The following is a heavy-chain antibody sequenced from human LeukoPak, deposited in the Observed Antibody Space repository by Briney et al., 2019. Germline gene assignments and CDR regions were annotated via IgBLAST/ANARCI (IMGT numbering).Heavy chain of an antibody. D-gene: IGHD2-2*01. J-gene: IGHJ4*02. Sequence: GSLRLSCAATGFTVSSNSMSWVRQAPGKGLEWVSVIYSGGSTYDADSVKGRFTISRDNSKNTLYLQMSSLRAEDTAVYYCARQRVVPAVNFDYWGQGTLVTVSS. V-gene: IGHV3-53*01. CDR3: ARQRVVPAVNFDY. CDR1: GFTVSSNS. CDR2: IYSGGST.